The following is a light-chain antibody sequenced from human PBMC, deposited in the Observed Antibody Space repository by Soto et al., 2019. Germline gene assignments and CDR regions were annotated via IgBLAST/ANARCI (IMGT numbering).Light chain of an antibody. CDR1: QTITSS. V-gene: IGKV1-39*01. Sequence: DIQMTQSPSSLSASVGDRVTITCRASQTITSSLNYYQQKPGKAPELLIYAASSLQSGVPSRFSGSGSVTHFTLTISSLQPEDFATYYCQQTYSTPYTFGQGTKLQTK. J-gene: IGKJ2*01. CDR2: AAS. CDR3: QQTYSTPYT.